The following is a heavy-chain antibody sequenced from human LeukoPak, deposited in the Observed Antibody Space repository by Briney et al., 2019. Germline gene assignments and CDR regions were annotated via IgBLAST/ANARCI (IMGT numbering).Heavy chain of an antibody. CDR3: ARVYCGGGSCYSSYFVY. V-gene: IGHV4-4*02. D-gene: IGHD2-15*01. Sequence: PSETLSLTCAVSGDSISSSNWWSWLRQPPGKGLEWIGEIYRSGGGCTNYNPSLKSRATISVKPSKNQFSLKLSSVTAAGAAVYYCARVYCGGGSCYSSYFVYWGQGTLVTVSS. J-gene: IGHJ4*02. CDR1: GDSISSSNW. CDR2: IYRSGGGCT.